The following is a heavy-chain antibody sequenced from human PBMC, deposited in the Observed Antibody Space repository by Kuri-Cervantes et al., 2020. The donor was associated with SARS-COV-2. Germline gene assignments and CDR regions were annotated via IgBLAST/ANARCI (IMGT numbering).Heavy chain of an antibody. D-gene: IGHD3-22*01. CDR3: ARSTPVRGLVVISQGGAFDI. CDR1: GYTFTGYY. CDR2: INPNSGGT. J-gene: IGHJ3*02. V-gene: IGHV1-2*04. Sequence: ASVQVSCKASGYTFTGYYMHWVRQAPGQGLEWMGWINPNSGGTNYAQKFQGWVTMTRDTSISTVYRELSRLRSDDTAVYYCARSTPVRGLVVISQGGAFDIWGQGTMVTVSS.